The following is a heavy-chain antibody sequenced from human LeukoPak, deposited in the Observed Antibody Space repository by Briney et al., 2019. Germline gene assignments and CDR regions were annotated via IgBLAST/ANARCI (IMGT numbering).Heavy chain of an antibody. D-gene: IGHD1-1*01. Sequence: PSETLSLTCTVSGGSISRSSYYWGWIRQPPGKGLEWIGSIYYSGTTYSNPSPKSRVTISVDTSKNQFSLKLRSVTAADTAVYYCARQNDRSHDYWGQGTLVTVSS. V-gene: IGHV4-39*01. CDR1: GGSISRSSYY. CDR3: ARQNDRSHDY. J-gene: IGHJ4*02. CDR2: IYYSGTT.